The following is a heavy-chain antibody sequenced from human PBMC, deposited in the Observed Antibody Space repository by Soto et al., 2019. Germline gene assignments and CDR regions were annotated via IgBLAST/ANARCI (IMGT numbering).Heavy chain of an antibody. Sequence: QVQLVESGGGVVQPGRSLRLSCAASGFTFSNYGMHWVRQAPGKGLEWVAVISYDGTNKYYADSVKGRFTISRDNSKNTLYLQMTSLRAEDTAVYYWAKSYFDGSGYYSWYFDPWGGGTLVTVS. CDR1: GFTFSNYG. V-gene: IGHV3-30*18. CDR2: ISYDGTNK. D-gene: IGHD3-22*01. CDR3: AKSYFDGSGYYSWYFDP. J-gene: IGHJ2*01.